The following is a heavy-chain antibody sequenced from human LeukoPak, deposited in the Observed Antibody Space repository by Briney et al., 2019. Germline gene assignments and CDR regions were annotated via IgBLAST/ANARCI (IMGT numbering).Heavy chain of an antibody. CDR3: ARGDDIVVVPAASSGMDV. Sequence: ASVKVSCKASGGTFSSYAINWVRQATGRGLEWMGWMNPNSGNTGYAQKFQGRVTMTRNTSISTAYMELSSLRSEDTAVYYCARGDDIVVVPAASSGMDVWGQGTTVTVSS. J-gene: IGHJ6*02. CDR1: GGTFSSYA. D-gene: IGHD2-2*01. V-gene: IGHV1-8*02. CDR2: MNPNSGNT.